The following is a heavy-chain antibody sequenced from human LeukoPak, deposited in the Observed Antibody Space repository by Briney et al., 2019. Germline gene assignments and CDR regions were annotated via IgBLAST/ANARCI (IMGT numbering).Heavy chain of an antibody. CDR2: ISGSGGRT. CDR3: AKGFQRGYSYVDAFDI. CDR1: GFTFSSYA. J-gene: IGHJ3*02. D-gene: IGHD5-18*01. V-gene: IGHV3-23*01. Sequence: GGSLRLSCAASGFTFSSYAMSWVRQAPEKGLEWVSTISGSGGRTYYADSVKGRFTISRDNSKNTPYLQMNSLRAEDTAVYYCAKGFQRGYSYVDAFDIWGQGTMVTVSS.